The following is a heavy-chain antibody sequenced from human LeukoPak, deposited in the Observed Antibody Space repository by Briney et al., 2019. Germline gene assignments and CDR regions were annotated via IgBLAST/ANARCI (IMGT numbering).Heavy chain of an antibody. CDR3: ARGKRITIFGVVIINRYYFDY. V-gene: IGHV1-2*06. CDR2: INPNSGGT. CDR1: GYTFTVYY. D-gene: IGHD3-3*01. J-gene: IGHJ4*02. Sequence: ASVKVSCKASGYTFTVYYMHWVRQAPGKGLEGMGRINPNSGGTNYAQKFQGRVTMTRGTSVSTAYMELSRLRSDDTAVYYCARGKRITIFGVVIINRYYFDYWGQGTLVTVSS.